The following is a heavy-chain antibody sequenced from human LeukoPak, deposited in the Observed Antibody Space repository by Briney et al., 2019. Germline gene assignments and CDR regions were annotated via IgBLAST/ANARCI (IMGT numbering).Heavy chain of an antibody. CDR2: IYWNDDK. V-gene: IGHV2-5*01. CDR3: AHATRFDWFDP. D-gene: IGHD1-1*01. CDR1: GFSLSTSGVG. Sequence: SGPTLVNPTQTLTLTCTFSGFSLSTSGVGVGWIRQPPGKALEWLALIYWNDDKRYSPSLRTRLTITKDTSKNQVVLTMTNMDPVDTATYYCAHATRFDWFDPWGQETLVTVSS. J-gene: IGHJ5*02.